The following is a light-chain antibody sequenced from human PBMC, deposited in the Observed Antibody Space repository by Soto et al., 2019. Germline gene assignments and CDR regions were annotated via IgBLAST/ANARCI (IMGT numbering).Light chain of an antibody. CDR2: EVS. V-gene: IGLV2-14*01. Sequence: ALTQPASVSGSPGQSITISCTGTNSDVGAYNYVSWYQQHPGKAPKLMIYEVSNRPSGISNRFSGSKSGNTASLTISGLQAEDEADYYCSSYTSSTTVVFGGGTKLTVL. CDR3: SSYTSSTTVV. CDR1: NSDVGAYNY. J-gene: IGLJ2*01.